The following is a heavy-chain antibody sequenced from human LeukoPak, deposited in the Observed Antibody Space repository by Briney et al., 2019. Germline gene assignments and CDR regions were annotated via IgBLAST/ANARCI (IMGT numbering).Heavy chain of an antibody. V-gene: IGHV3-43*01. CDR1: GFSFDDYG. Sequence: GGPLRLSCAASGFSFDDYGMHWVREAPGKGLEWVSLISWDGGTTYYADSVKGRFTISRDNRKNPLYLQMNNLSNEDTAFYYCAKDIRYSSSWYRGCPDYWGQGTLVTVSS. CDR2: ISWDGGTT. D-gene: IGHD6-13*01. J-gene: IGHJ4*02. CDR3: AKDIRYSSSWYRGCPDY.